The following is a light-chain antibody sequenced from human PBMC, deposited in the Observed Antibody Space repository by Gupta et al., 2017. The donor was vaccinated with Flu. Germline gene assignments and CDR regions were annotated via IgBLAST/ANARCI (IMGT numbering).Light chain of an antibody. V-gene: IGKV3-20*01. CDR2: DAS. CDR3: HQDRTSCT. J-gene: IGKJ1*01. Sequence: EIVLTQSPGTLSLSPGERSSLSCRASQSITSSYLAWDQQRPGQAPRLIIYDASNRDPGIPGCFGGGGEDKDFTLTSSRQEEEGCDVYYMHQDRTSCTFGQGTKVEIK. CDR1: QSITSSY.